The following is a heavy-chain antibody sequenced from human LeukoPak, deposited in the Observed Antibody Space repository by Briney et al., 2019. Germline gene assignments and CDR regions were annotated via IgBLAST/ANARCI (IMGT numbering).Heavy chain of an antibody. V-gene: IGHV4-59*12. CDR1: GGYISSYF. J-gene: IGHJ6*03. D-gene: IGHD3-16*01. Sequence: SETLSLTCIDSGGYISSYFWSWIRQPPGKGLEWIGNTHDSGSTNFNPSLKSRVTISVDTSKNQFSLKLSSVTAADTAVYYCARAFFLGRGYYYMDVWGKGTTVTVSS. CDR3: ARAFFLGRGYYYMDV. CDR2: THDSGST.